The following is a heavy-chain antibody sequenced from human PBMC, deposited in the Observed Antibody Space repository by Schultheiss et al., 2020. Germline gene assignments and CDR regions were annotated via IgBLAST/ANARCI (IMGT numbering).Heavy chain of an antibody. Sequence: GESLKISCKGSGYSFTSYWISWVRQMPGKGLEWMGRIDPSDSYTNYSPSFQGHVTISADKSISTAYLQWSSLKASDTAMYYCARRVGCSSTSCYTSWFDPWGQGTLVTVSS. CDR1: GYSFTSYW. D-gene: IGHD2-2*02. CDR2: IDPSDSYT. CDR3: ARRVGCSSTSCYTSWFDP. J-gene: IGHJ5*02. V-gene: IGHV5-10-1*01.